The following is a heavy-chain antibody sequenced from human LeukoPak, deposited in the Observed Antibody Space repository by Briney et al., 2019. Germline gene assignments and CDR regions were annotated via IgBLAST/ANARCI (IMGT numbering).Heavy chain of an antibody. J-gene: IGHJ6*02. CDR2: IKVGNGNT. D-gene: IGHD2-15*01. CDR1: GYTFTNYA. Sequence: ASVKVSCKASGYTFTNYAIHWVRQAPGQRLEWMGWIKVGNGNTKYSQKFQGRVTITRDTSASTAYMELRSLRSEDTAVYYCARDLSYCSGGSCYSDLYYYYGMEVWGQGTTVTVSS. CDR3: ARDLSYCSGGSCYSDLYYYYGMEV. V-gene: IGHV1-3*01.